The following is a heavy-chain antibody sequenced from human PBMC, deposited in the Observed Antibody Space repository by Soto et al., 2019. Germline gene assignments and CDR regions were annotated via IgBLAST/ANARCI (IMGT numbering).Heavy chain of an antibody. V-gene: IGHV1-18*04. J-gene: IGHJ5*02. CDR2: ISAYNGNT. CDR1: GYTFTSCG. D-gene: IGHD2-2*02. CDR3: ARRVCSTSCYNNWFDP. Sequence: ASVKVSCKASGYTFTSCGISWVRQAPGQGLEWMGWISAYNGNTNYAQKLQGRVTMTTDTSTSTAYMELRSPRSDDTAVYYCARRVCSTSCYNNWFDPWGQGTLVTVSS.